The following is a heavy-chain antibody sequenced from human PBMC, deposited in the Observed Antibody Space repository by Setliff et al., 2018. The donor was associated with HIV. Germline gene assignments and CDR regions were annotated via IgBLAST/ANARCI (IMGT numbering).Heavy chain of an antibody. V-gene: IGHV3-48*01. J-gene: IGHJ4*02. CDR2: ITPGSTTL. Sequence: GGSLRLSCAASGFTFSNYILTWVRQAPGEGLEWVSYITPGSTTLYYADSVRGRFTISRDDAKGSVFPQMNSLRTEDTAVYFCSRWPFDYWGPGTLVTVSS. CDR3: SRWPFDY. CDR1: GFTFSNYI. D-gene: IGHD5-12*01.